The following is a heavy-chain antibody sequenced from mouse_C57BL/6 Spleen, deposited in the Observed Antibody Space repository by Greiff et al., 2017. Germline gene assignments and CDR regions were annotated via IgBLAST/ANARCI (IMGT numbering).Heavy chain of an antibody. J-gene: IGHJ2*01. V-gene: IGHV1-15*01. CDR1: GYTFTDYE. D-gene: IGHD2-1*01. CDR2: IDPETGGT. Sequence: VQLQQSGAELVRPGVSVTLSCKASGYTFTDYEMHWVKQTPVHGLEWIGAIDPETGGTAYNQKFKGKAILTADKSPSTAYMELRSLTSEDSAVYYCTRSGNYLYYFDYWGQGTTLTGSS. CDR3: TRSGNYLYYFDY.